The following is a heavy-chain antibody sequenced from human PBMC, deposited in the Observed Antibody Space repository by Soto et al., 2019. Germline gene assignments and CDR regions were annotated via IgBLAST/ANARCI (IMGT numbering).Heavy chain of an antibody. CDR1: GGSISSGGYY. CDR3: ARDTRGTIFGAFDP. CDR2: IYYSGST. Sequence: QVQLQESGPGLVKPSQTLSLTCTVSGGSISSGGYYWSWIRQHPGKGLEWIGYIYYSGSTYYNPSLKSRVTISVDTSKNQFSLKLRSVTAADTAVYYCARDTRGTIFGAFDPWGQGTLVTVSS. D-gene: IGHD3-3*01. J-gene: IGHJ5*02. V-gene: IGHV4-31*03.